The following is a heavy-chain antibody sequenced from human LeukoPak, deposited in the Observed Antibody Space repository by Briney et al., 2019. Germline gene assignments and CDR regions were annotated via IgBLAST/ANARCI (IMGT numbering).Heavy chain of an antibody. CDR2: ISGSGGST. CDR1: GFTFSSYG. V-gene: IGHV3-23*01. CDR3: ARADSSAWYLDY. Sequence: GGSLRLSCAASGFTFSSYGMSWVRQAPGKGLEWVSAISGSGGSTYYADSVKGRFTISRVNSKNTLYLQMNSLRAEDTAVYYCARADSSAWYLDYWGQGTLVTVSS. J-gene: IGHJ4*02. D-gene: IGHD6-19*01.